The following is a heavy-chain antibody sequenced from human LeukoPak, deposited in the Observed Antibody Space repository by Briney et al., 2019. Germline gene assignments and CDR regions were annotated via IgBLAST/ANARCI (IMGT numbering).Heavy chain of an antibody. J-gene: IGHJ6*03. CDR2: IIPIFGTA. CDR3: ARVPGMVRGSGYYYYYMDV. V-gene: IGHV1-69*13. CDR1: GGTFSSYA. D-gene: IGHD3-10*01. Sequence: ASVKVSCKASGGTFSSYAISWVRQAPGQGLEWMGGIIPIFGTANYAQKFQGRVTITADESTSTAYMELSSLRSEDTAVYYCARVPGMVRGSGYYYYYMDVWGKGTTVTISS.